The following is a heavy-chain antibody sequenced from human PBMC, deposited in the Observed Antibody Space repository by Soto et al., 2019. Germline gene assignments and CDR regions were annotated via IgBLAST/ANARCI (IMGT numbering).Heavy chain of an antibody. Sequence: SETLYLTCTVSGGSISSYYWSWIRQPPGKGLEWIGYIYYSGSTNYNPSLKSRVTISVDTSKNQFSLKLSSVTAADTAVYYCARATYTTYYYDGMDVWGPGTTVTVYS. J-gene: IGHJ6*02. CDR2: IYYSGST. CDR1: GGSISSYY. V-gene: IGHV4-59*01. CDR3: ARATYTTYYYDGMDV. D-gene: IGHD1-26*01.